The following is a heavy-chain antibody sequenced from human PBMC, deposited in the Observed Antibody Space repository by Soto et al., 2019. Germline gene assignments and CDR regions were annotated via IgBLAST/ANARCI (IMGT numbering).Heavy chain of an antibody. J-gene: IGHJ5*02. CDR1: GFSFSSYW. V-gene: IGHV3-7*04. CDR3: LRDGGLT. CDR2: INQDGSDI. Sequence: EVQLVKSGGDLVQPGGSLRLSCAASGFSFSSYWMSWVRQAPGKGLEWVAHINQDGSDIYYVDSVKGRFTISRDNTKNSLFLQMNSLRAEDTAVYYCLRDGGLTWGQGTLVTVSS. D-gene: IGHD3-16*01.